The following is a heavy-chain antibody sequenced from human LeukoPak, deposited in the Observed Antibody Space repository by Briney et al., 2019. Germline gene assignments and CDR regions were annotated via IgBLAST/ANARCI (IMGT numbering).Heavy chain of an antibody. Sequence: PSETLSLTCTVSGGSISSSSYYWGWIRQPPGKGLEWIGSIYYSGSTYYNPSLKSRVTISVDTSKNQFSLKLSSVTAADTAVYYCARDPVEMATIEVPEGYWGQGTLVTVSS. CDR2: IYYSGST. V-gene: IGHV4-39*07. J-gene: IGHJ4*02. CDR3: ARDPVEMATIEVPEGY. CDR1: GGSISSSSYY. D-gene: IGHD5-24*01.